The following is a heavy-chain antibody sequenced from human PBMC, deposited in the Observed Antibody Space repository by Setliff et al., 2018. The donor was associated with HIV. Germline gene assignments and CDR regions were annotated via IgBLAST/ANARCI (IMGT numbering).Heavy chain of an antibody. J-gene: IGHJ6*03. Sequence: KTSETLSLTCAVYGGSFSGHFWTWLRQPPGKGLEWIGHISPSGGADYSPSLKTRAAISLVTSRSQIVLRLSSVAAADTATYYCARGVTLGRGVIAESPLYVMDVWGEGTPVTVSS. CDR3: ARGVTLGRGVIAESPLYVMDV. V-gene: IGHV4-34*01. CDR1: GGSFSGHF. CDR2: ISPSGGA. D-gene: IGHD3-10*01.